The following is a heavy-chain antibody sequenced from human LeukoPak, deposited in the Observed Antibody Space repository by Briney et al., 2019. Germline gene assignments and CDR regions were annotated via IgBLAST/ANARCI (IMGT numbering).Heavy chain of an antibody. CDR1: GGTFSSYA. CDR2: IIPIFGTA. Sequence: SVKVSCKASGGTFSSYAISWVRQAPGQGLEWMGGIIPIFGTANYAQKFQGRVTITADESTSTAYMELSSLRSEDTAVYYCARDMHCSSTSCYKGWYFDYWGQGTLVTVSS. V-gene: IGHV1-69*13. J-gene: IGHJ4*02. D-gene: IGHD2-2*02. CDR3: ARDMHCSSTSCYKGWYFDY.